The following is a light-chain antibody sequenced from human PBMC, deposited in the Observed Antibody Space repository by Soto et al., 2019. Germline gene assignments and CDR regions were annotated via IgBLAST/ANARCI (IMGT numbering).Light chain of an antibody. Sequence: QSVLTQSSSASASLGSSVKLTCTLSSGHSSYIIAWHQQQPGKAPRYLMKLEGSGSYNKGSGVPDRFSGSSSGADLYLTLSNRHSEDEADYYCETWDSNTWVFGGGTKLTVL. J-gene: IGLJ3*02. CDR2: LEGSGSY. V-gene: IGLV4-60*03. CDR1: SGHSSYI. CDR3: ETWDSNTWV.